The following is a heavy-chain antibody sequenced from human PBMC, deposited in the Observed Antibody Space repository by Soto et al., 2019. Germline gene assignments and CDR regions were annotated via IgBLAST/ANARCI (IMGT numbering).Heavy chain of an antibody. CDR1: GFTFSSYS. V-gene: IGHV3-21*01. D-gene: IGHD3-10*01. CDR3: ASQVRGAHDAFDI. Sequence: GGSLRLSCAASGFTFSSYSMNWVRQAPGKGLEWVSSISSSSSYIYYADSVKGRFTISRDNAKNSLYLQMNSLRAEDTAVYYCASQVRGAHDAFDIWGQGTMVTVSS. CDR2: ISSSSSYI. J-gene: IGHJ3*02.